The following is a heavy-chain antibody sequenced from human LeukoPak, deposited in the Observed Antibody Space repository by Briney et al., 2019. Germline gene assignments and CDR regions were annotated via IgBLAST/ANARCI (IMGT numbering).Heavy chain of an antibody. CDR3: ARSVAYDSSGYWEDAFDI. D-gene: IGHD3-22*01. CDR2: IYSGGST. J-gene: IGHJ3*02. CDR1: GFTVSSNY. V-gene: IGHV3-53*01. Sequence: PGGSLRLSCAASGFTVSSNYMSWVRQAPGKWLEWVSVIYSGGSTYYADSVKGRFTISRDNSKNTLYLQMNSLRAEDTAVYYCARSVAYDSSGYWEDAFDIWGQGTMVTVSS.